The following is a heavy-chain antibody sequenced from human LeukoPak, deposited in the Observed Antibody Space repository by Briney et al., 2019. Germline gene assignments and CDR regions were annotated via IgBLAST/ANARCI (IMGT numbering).Heavy chain of an antibody. CDR1: GGTFSSYA. CDR3: ARDLGGSGSYYTMGYFDY. J-gene: IGHJ4*02. CDR2: IIPILGIA. D-gene: IGHD3-10*01. Sequence: GASVKVSCKASGGTFSSYAISWVRQAPGQGLEWMGRIIPILGIANYAQKFQGRVTITADKSTSTAYMELSSLRSEDAAVYYCARDLGGSGSYYTMGYFDYWGQGTLVTVSS. V-gene: IGHV1-69*04.